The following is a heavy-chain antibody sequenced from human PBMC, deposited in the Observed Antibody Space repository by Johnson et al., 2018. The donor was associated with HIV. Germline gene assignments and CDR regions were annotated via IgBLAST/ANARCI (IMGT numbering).Heavy chain of an antibody. V-gene: IGHV3-30*04. CDR2: ISYNGSHK. CDR3: ARERAPYYDFWSGTRNSDAFDI. J-gene: IGHJ3*02. D-gene: IGHD3-3*01. CDR1: EFTFSNYA. Sequence: QVQLVESEGGVVQPGRSLRLSCAASEFTFSNYAMDWVRQAPGKGLEWVALISYNGSHKYYADSVKGRFTISRDTSKNTLYLQMNSLRGEDTAVYYCARERAPYYDFWSGTRNSDAFDIWGQGTMVTVSS.